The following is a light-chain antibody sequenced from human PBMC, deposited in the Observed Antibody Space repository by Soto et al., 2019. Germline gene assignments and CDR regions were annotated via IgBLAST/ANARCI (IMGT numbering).Light chain of an antibody. CDR3: QQRSNWPPYT. V-gene: IGKV3-11*01. CDR1: QSVSSY. CDR2: DAS. Sequence: ELVLTQSPATLSLSPGERATLSCRASQSVSSYLAWYQQKPGQAPRLLLYDASNMATGIPARFSGSGSGTDFTLTISSLEPEDFAVYYCQQRSNWPPYTFGQGTKLEIK. J-gene: IGKJ2*01.